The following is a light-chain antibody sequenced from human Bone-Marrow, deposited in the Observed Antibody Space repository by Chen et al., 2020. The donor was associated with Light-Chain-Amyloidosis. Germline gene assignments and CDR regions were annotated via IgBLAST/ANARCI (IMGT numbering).Light chain of an antibody. CDR1: SDHSNYK. Sequence: QPVLTQPPSASASLGASVTLTCPLSSDHSNYKVDRYQQRPGKGPRFVMRVGGNGIVGTKGDGSPYRRSVWGTVRKRYRTIKNIQEEEESDYPCGADDGSGSNFMKIFGTGTKVTVL. V-gene: IGLV9-49*01. J-gene: IGLJ1*01. CDR3: GADDGSGSNFMKI. CDR2: VGGNGIVG.